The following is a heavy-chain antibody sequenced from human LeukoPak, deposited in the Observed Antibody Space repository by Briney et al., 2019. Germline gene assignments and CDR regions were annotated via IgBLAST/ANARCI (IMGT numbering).Heavy chain of an antibody. V-gene: IGHV3-30*18. CDR2: ISYDGSHK. Sequence: GRSLRLSCAASGITFRSYGMHWVRQAPGKGLEWVAVISYDGSHKYYADSVKGRFSISRDNSKNALYLQMNSLRADDTAVYYCAKGARGDTVTSIVGLNWFDPWGQGTLVTVSS. J-gene: IGHJ5*02. D-gene: IGHD4-17*01. CDR1: GITFRSYG. CDR3: AKGARGDTVTSIVGLNWFDP.